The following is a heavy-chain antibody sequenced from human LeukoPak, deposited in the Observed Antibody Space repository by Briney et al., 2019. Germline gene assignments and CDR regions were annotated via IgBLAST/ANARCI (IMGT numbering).Heavy chain of an antibody. Sequence: SQTLSLTCTVSGGSISSGSYYWSWIRQPAGKGLEWIGRIYSSGSTNYNPSLKSRVAISADTSKNQFSLKLSSVTAADTAVYYCAREVLAAAGTYDYWGQENLVTVSS. J-gene: IGHJ4*02. D-gene: IGHD6-13*01. CDR3: AREVLAAAGTYDY. V-gene: IGHV4-61*02. CDR2: IYSSGST. CDR1: GGSISSGSYY.